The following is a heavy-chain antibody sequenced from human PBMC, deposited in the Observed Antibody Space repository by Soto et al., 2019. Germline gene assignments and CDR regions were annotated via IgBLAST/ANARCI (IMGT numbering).Heavy chain of an antibody. V-gene: IGHV3-30-3*01. Sequence: GGSLRLSCAASGFTFSSYAMHWVRQAPGKGLEWVAVISYDGSNKYYADSVKGRFTISRDNSKNTLYLQMNSLRAEETAVYYCAREGGYYYDSSGFIPAPSRWFDPWGQGTLVTVSS. J-gene: IGHJ5*02. CDR2: ISYDGSNK. CDR1: GFTFSSYA. D-gene: IGHD3-22*01. CDR3: AREGGYYYDSSGFIPAPSRWFDP.